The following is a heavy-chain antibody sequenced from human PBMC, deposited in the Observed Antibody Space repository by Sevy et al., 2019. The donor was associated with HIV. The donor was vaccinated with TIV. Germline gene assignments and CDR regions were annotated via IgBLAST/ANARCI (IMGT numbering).Heavy chain of an antibody. Sequence: GGSLRLSCAASGFTFSRYGMHWVRQAPGKGLEWVGRIKSKTDGGTGDYAAPVKGRFSISRDDSKNTLYLQMNSLKTEDTAVYYCTTGDPYNRYGYMRPYFFDYWGQGTLVTVSS. CDR3: TTGDPYNRYGYMRPYFFDY. CDR1: GFTFSRYG. V-gene: IGHV3-15*01. D-gene: IGHD5-18*01. CDR2: IKSKTDGGTG. J-gene: IGHJ4*02.